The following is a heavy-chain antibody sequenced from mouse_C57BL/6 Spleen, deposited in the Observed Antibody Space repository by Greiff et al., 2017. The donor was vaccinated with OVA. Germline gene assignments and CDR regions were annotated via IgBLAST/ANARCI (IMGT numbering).Heavy chain of an antibody. CDR3: ARNYYGSSYEVY. CDR2: IDPSDSYT. D-gene: IGHD1-1*01. J-gene: IGHJ2*01. CDR1: GYTFTSYW. Sequence: QVQLQQPGAELVRPGPSVKLSCKASGYTFTSYWMHWVKQRPGQGLEWIGVIDPSDSYTNYNQKFKGKATLTVDTSSSTAYMQLSSLTSEDSAVYYCARNYYGSSYEVYWGQGTTLTVSS. V-gene: IGHV1-59*01.